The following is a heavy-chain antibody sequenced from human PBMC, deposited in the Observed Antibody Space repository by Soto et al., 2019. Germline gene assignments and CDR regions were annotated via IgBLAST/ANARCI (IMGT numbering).Heavy chain of an antibody. V-gene: IGHV3-43*01. Sequence: EVQLVVSGGLVVRPGGSLRLSCGGSGFTFDDYSMHWVRQRPGHGLEWVSLITWAGGSTFYADSVKGRFTISRANSKHSLYLQINSLRTEDTALYYCAKEKNRIFDYWGQGTLVTVSS. CDR1: GFTFDDYS. CDR2: ITWAGGST. CDR3: AKEKNRIFDY. J-gene: IGHJ4*02.